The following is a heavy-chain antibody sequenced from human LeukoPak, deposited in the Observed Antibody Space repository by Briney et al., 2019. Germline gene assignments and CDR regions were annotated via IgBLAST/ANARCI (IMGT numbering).Heavy chain of an antibody. Sequence: GGSLRLSCAASGFTFSSYAMNWVRQAPGKGLEWVSVISGSGGSTYYADSVKGRFTISRDNSKNTLYLQMNSLRAEDTAVYYCAKDEGYDYIWGSYRLFDYWGQGTLVTVSS. D-gene: IGHD3-16*02. CDR1: GFTFSSYA. CDR3: AKDEGYDYIWGSYRLFDY. V-gene: IGHV3-23*01. CDR2: ISGSGGST. J-gene: IGHJ4*02.